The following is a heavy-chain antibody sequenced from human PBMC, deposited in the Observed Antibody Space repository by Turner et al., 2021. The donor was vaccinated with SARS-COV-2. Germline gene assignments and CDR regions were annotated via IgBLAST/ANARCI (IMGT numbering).Heavy chain of an antibody. V-gene: IGHV3-74*01. J-gene: IGHJ4*02. CDR1: GFTFSSYW. CDR3: ATSRSFDY. D-gene: IGHD6-13*01. CDR2: IDTDGSTT. Sequence: EVQLVESEGGLGQTGGSLRTFCAASGFTFSSYWMHWVRQAPGEGLLLVSRIDTDGSTTRYADSVKGRFTISRDNAKNTLYLQMNSLRAEDTAVYYCATSRSFDYWGQGTLVTVSS.